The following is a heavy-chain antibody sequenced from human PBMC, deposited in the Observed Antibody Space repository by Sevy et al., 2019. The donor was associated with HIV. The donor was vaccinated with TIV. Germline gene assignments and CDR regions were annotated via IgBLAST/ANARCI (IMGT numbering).Heavy chain of an antibody. D-gene: IGHD6-13*01. CDR1: GYTFTSYG. Sequence: ASVKISCKASGYTFTSYGISWVRQAPGQGLEWMGWISAYNGNTNYAQKLQGRVTMTTDTSTSTAYMELRSLRSDDTAVYYCAREGAWWAAAGWFDPWGQGTLVTVSS. CDR2: ISAYNGNT. CDR3: AREGAWWAAAGWFDP. V-gene: IGHV1-18*01. J-gene: IGHJ5*02.